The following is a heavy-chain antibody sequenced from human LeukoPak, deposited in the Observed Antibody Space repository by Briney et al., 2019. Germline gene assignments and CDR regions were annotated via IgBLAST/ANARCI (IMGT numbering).Heavy chain of an antibody. J-gene: IGHJ4*02. CDR2: IYYSGST. V-gene: IGHV4-30-4*08. Sequence: SETLSLTCTVSGGSISSGDYYWSWIRQPPGKGLEWIGYIYYSGSTYYNPSLKSRVTISVDTSKNQFSLKLSSVTAADTAVYYCARVEGLLDCSSTSCSGGTINDYWGQGTLVTVPS. D-gene: IGHD2-2*01. CDR1: GGSISSGDYY. CDR3: ARVEGLLDCSSTSCSGGTINDY.